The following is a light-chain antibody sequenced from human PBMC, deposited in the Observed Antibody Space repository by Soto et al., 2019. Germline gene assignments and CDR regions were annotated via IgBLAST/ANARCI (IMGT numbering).Light chain of an antibody. CDR1: RDLGSD. V-gene: IGKV1-6*01. CDR2: AAS. Sequence: TQSPSSLSASMGDRFTFTCRASRDLGSDLSWYQQKPGKAPTLLIYAASNLQSGVPSRFRGSRSGTEFTLTVSSLQPEDFATYYCLQDHDDSWTFGQGTKVDIK. J-gene: IGKJ1*01. CDR3: LQDHDDSWT.